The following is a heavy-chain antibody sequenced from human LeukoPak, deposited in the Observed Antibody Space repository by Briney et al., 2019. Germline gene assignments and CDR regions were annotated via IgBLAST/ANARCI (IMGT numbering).Heavy chain of an antibody. J-gene: IGHJ4*02. CDR2: VTGSGGTT. V-gene: IGHV3-23*01. CDR1: GFTFSSYW. D-gene: IGHD5-24*01. CDR3: AKSGSNRFDY. Sequence: GGSLRLSCAASGFTFSSYWMSWVRQAPGKGLEWVSAVTGSGGTTYYADSVKGRFTISRDNSKNTLYLQMNSLRAEDTAIYYCAKSGSNRFDYWGQGTLVTVSS.